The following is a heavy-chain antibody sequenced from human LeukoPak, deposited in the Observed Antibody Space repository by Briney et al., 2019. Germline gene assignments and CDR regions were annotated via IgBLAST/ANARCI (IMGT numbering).Heavy chain of an antibody. CDR2: IKSKTDGGTT. CDR3: ITVLGRYSYGLAAFDI. CDR1: GFTLSNAW. J-gene: IGHJ3*02. D-gene: IGHD5-18*01. Sequence: GGSLRLSCAASGFTLSNAWMSWVRQAPGKGREWGGRIKSKTDGGTTDYAAPVKGRFTISRDDSKNTLYLQMNSLKTEDTAVYYCITVLGRYSYGLAAFDIWGQGTMVTVSS. V-gene: IGHV3-15*01.